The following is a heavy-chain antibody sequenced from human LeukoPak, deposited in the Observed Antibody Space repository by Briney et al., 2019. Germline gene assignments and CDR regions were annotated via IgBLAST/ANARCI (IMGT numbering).Heavy chain of an antibody. V-gene: IGHV3-64D*08. CDR3: AKHENAAQYGAYYYDSSGYSPFDY. Sequence: GGSLRLSCSASGFTFSVHYMHWVRQAPGKGLEYVSTISDNGDNTCYADSVKGRFIISRDNSKNTLYLQMNSLRVEDTAVYYCAKHENAAQYGAYYYDSSGYSPFDYWGQGTLVTVSS. D-gene: IGHD3-22*01. J-gene: IGHJ4*02. CDR2: ISDNGDNT. CDR1: GFTFSVHY.